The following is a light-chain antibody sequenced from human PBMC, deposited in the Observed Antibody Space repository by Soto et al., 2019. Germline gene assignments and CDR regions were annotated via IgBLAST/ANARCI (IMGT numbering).Light chain of an antibody. CDR2: AAS. CDR3: LQHNSSPLT. CDR1: QGIGID. Sequence: DIQMTQSPSSLSAVVGGRVTITCRASQGIGIDLGWYQQKPGKAPKRLIYAASTLQSGVPSRFSGSGSGTEFTLTISSLQPEDFATYYCLQHNSSPLTFGGGTKVDIK. V-gene: IGKV1-17*01. J-gene: IGKJ4*01.